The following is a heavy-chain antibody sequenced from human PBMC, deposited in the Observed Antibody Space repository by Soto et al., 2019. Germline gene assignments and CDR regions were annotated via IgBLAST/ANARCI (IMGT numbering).Heavy chain of an antibody. CDR2: ITWNSDEI. CDR1: GFTFDDYA. Sequence: DVQLVESGGGLVQPGRSLRLSCAASGFTFDDYAMHWVRQRPGRGLEWVSGITWNSDEIGYPDSVKGRFSISRDNAKKYLYLQMNSLRPDDTALYYCAASRGFDRSGYSGYYYGMNVWGQGTTVTVSS. J-gene: IGHJ6*02. D-gene: IGHD3-22*01. CDR3: AASRGFDRSGYSGYYYGMNV. V-gene: IGHV3-9*01.